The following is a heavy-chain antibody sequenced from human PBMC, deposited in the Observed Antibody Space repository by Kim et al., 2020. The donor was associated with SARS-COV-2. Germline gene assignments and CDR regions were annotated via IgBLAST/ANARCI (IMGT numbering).Heavy chain of an antibody. CDR3: ARAKTTHYYGMDV. CDR2: IYYSGSA. V-gene: IGHV4-30-4*01. Sequence: SETLSLTCSVSGGSISSGDYYWSWIRRPPGKGLEWIGYIYYSGSAYYNPSLKSRITISVDTSKNQFSLKLSSVTAADTAVYYCARAKTTHYYGMDVWGQGTTVTVSS. J-gene: IGHJ6*02. D-gene: IGHD4-4*01. CDR1: GGSISSGDYY.